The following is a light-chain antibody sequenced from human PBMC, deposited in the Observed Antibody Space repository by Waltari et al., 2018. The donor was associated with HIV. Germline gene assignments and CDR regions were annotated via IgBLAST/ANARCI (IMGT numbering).Light chain of an antibody. CDR3: QSYDVSVSAI. V-gene: IGLV1-40*01. CDR1: SSNIGAGYD. Sequence: QSVLTQPPSVSGAPGQRVTISCTGSSSNIGAGYDVHWYQQLPGTAPKLLIYGNTNRPSGVPDRFSGSKAGTSASLAITGLQADDEADYYCQSYDVSVSAIFGGGTKLTVL. CDR2: GNT. J-gene: IGLJ2*01.